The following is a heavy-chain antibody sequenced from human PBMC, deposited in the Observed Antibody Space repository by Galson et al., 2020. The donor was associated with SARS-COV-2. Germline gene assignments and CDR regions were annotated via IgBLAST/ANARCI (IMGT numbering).Heavy chain of an antibody. Sequence: GSLRLSCAASGFTFSSCWMHWVRQAPGTGLVWVPRINSDGSSTSYADSVTGRFTISRDNAKNTLYLQMNSRRAEDTAVYYCARVGTRSGWKYYFDYWGEGTLVAVSS. CDR1: GFTFSSCW. CDR2: INSDGSST. CDR3: ARVGTRSGWKYYFDY. V-gene: IGHV3-74*01. D-gene: IGHD6-19*01. J-gene: IGHJ4*02.